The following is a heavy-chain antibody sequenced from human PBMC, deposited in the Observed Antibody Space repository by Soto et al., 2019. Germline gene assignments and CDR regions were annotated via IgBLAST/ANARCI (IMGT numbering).Heavy chain of an antibody. J-gene: IGHJ4*02. V-gene: IGHV3-15*01. CDR1: GFTFSNAW. D-gene: IGHD3-9*01. Sequence: EVQLVESGGGLVKPGGSLRLSCAASGFTFSNAWMSWVRQAPGKGLEWVGRIKSKSDGGTTDYAAPVKGRFIISRDDSKNTLFLQMNSLKTEDTAIYYCSTMIVLTGYYVIGGQGTLVTVSS. CDR3: STMIVLTGYYVI. CDR2: IKSKSDGGTT.